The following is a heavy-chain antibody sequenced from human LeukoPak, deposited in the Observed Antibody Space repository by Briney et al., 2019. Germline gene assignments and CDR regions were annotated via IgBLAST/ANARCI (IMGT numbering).Heavy chain of an antibody. D-gene: IGHD1-7*01. V-gene: IGHV3-30-3*01. J-gene: IGHJ4*02. CDR3: ARGRGYNWNYGYFDY. Sequence: PGRSLRLSCAASGFTFSSYAMHWVRQAPGKGLEWVAVISYDGSNKYYADSVKGRFTISRDNSKNTLYLQMNSLRAEDTAVYYCARGRGYNWNYGYFDYWGQGTLVTASS. CDR2: ISYDGSNK. CDR1: GFTFSSYA.